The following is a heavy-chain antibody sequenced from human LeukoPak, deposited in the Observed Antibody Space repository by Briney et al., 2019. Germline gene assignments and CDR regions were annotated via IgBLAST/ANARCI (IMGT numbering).Heavy chain of an antibody. CDR3: AREGATRMDV. Sequence: GSLRLSCAASGFTFSTYSMNWVRQAPGKGLEWVSFISSSSSTIYYADSVKGRFTISRDDAKNSLYLQMNSLRAEDTAVYYCAREGATRMDVWGQGTTVTVSS. CDR2: ISSSSSTI. D-gene: IGHD5-12*01. J-gene: IGHJ6*02. CDR1: GFTFSTYS. V-gene: IGHV3-48*04.